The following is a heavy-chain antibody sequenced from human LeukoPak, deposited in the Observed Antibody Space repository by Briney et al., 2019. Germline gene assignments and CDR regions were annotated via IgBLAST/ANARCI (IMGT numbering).Heavy chain of an antibody. Sequence: SETLSLTCTVSGGSISSGGYYWSWIRQHPGKGLEWIGYIYYSGSTYYNPSLKSRVTISVDTSKNQFSLKLSSVTAADTAVYYCARDTAMVTPPNFDYWGQGTLVTVSS. J-gene: IGHJ4*02. D-gene: IGHD5-18*01. V-gene: IGHV4-31*03. CDR1: GGSISSGGYY. CDR2: IYYSGST. CDR3: ARDTAMVTPPNFDY.